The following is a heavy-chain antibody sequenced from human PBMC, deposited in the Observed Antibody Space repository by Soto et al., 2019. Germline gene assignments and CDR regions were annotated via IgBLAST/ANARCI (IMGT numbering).Heavy chain of an antibody. V-gene: IGHV4-30-2*01. Sequence: SETLSLTCAVSGGSISSGGYSWSWIRQPPGKGLEWIGYIYHSGSTYYNPSLKSRVTISVDRSKNQFSLKLSSVTAADAAVYYCARDSTYYYDSSGYNDAFDIWGQGTTVTVS. D-gene: IGHD3-22*01. J-gene: IGHJ3*02. CDR1: GGSISSGGYS. CDR3: ARDSTYYYDSSGYNDAFDI. CDR2: IYHSGST.